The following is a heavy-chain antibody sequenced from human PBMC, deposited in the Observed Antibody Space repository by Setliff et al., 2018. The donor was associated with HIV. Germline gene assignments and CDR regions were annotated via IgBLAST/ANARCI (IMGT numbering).Heavy chain of an antibody. CDR3: ARAPNSPSYSNVFFVDH. CDR1: GYTFSMYW. Sequence: GASLKISCQTSGYTFSMYWIGWVRQRPGKGLEWMAILYPGDSDIRYSPSFQGQVTISADKAIGAAYRQWRSLKAWDTGMYFCARAPNSPSYSNVFFVDHWGQGTLVTVSS. CDR2: LYPGDSDI. J-gene: IGHJ5*02. V-gene: IGHV5-51*01. D-gene: IGHD4-4*01.